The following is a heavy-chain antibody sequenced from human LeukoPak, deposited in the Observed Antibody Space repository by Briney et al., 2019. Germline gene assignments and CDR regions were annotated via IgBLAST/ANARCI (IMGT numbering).Heavy chain of an antibody. D-gene: IGHD2-15*01. Sequence: ASVKVSCKASGYTFTSYGISWVRQAPGQGLEWMGWISAYNGNTNYAQKLQGRVTMTTDTSTSTAYMELRSLRSDDTAVYYCARTLGRGYCSGGSCHPHPRVHAEKVDYWGQGTLVTVSS. CDR2: ISAYNGNT. J-gene: IGHJ4*02. CDR3: ARTLGRGYCSGGSCHPHPRVHAEKVDY. CDR1: GYTFTSYG. V-gene: IGHV1-18*01.